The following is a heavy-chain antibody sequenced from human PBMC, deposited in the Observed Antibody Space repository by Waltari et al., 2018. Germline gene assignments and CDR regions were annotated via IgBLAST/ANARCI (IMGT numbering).Heavy chain of an antibody. D-gene: IGHD6-19*01. Sequence: QVQLMESGPGLVRPSETLSLTCNVSGGSITSDYWSWVRQPPGKGLEWVEYIYHSGTTNDNPSLRSRVAIPVDTSKTQFSLKLNYVTAADTAVYYCARGHSTGWYLSHWGRGALVTVSS. CDR2: IYHSGTT. J-gene: IGHJ1*01. CDR3: ARGHSTGWYLSH. V-gene: IGHV4-59*01. CDR1: GGSITSDY.